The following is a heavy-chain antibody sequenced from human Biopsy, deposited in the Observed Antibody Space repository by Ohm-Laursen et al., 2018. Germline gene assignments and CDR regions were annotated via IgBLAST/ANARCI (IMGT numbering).Heavy chain of an antibody. D-gene: IGHD3-10*01. Sequence: ASVKVSCKASGYTFTDYSLHWVRQAPGQGLEWMGWVNPNSGTTNYAQKFQGRVTMTSDTSISTAYIELRRLISDDTAVYFCARDRMVTIITLVRADTFDIWGQGTLVSVSS. V-gene: IGHV1-2*02. CDR1: GYTFTDYS. CDR3: ARDRMVTIITLVRADTFDI. J-gene: IGHJ3*02. CDR2: VNPNSGTT.